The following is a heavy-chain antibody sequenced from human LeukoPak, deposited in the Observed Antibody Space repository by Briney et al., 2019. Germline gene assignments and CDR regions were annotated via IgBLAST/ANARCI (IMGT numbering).Heavy chain of an antibody. CDR1: GYTFTSYD. CDR3: ATAELGYCSSTSCYTGRA. J-gene: IGHJ3*01. CDR2: MNPNSGNT. V-gene: IGHV1-8*01. Sequence: ASVKVSCKASGYTFTSYDINWVRQATGQGLEWMGWMNPNSGNTGYAQKFQGRVTMTRNTSISTAYMELSSLRSEDTAVYYCATAELGYCSSTSCYTGRAWGQGTMVTVSS. D-gene: IGHD2-2*02.